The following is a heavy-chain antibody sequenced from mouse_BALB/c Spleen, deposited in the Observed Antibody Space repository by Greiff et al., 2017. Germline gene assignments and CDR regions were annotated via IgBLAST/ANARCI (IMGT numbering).Heavy chain of an antibody. J-gene: IGHJ4*01. CDR1: GFTFSSSY. V-gene: IGHV1-66*01. Sequence: QVQLLQSGAELVQPGGSVKLSCATSGFTFSSSYISWLQQKPGKSLEWIAWIYAGTGGTSYNQKFTGKAHLTVDTSSSTTYMQFSIVTTEESAMNYCAGSYDYGYAMDYWGQGTSVTVSS. D-gene: IGHD2-4*01. CDR3: AGSYDYGYAMDY. CDR2: IYAGTGGT.